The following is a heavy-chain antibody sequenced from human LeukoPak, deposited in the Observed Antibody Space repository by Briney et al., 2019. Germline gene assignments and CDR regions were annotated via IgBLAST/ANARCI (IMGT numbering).Heavy chain of an antibody. Sequence: GGSLRLSCAASGFTFSSYWMSWVRQAPGKGLEWVSYISSSAIYYAESVKGRFTISRDNARNSLSLQMNSLRADDTAVYYCARDGGIQWELDYWGQGILVTVSS. CDR2: ISSSAI. CDR1: GFTFSSYW. D-gene: IGHD1-26*01. CDR3: ARDGGIQWELDY. J-gene: IGHJ4*02. V-gene: IGHV3-48*01.